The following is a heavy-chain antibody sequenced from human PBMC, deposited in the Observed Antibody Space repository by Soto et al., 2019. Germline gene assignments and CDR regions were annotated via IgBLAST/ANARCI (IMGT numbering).Heavy chain of an antibody. V-gene: IGHV1-69*13. CDR3: ARGNYDILPGYHYYGMDV. CDR1: GYTFITYF. CDR2: IIPIFGTA. J-gene: IGHJ6*02. D-gene: IGHD3-9*01. Sequence: VASVKVSCKASGYTFITYFMHWVRQAPGQGLEWMGVIIPIFGTANYAQKFQGRVTITADESTSTAYMELSSLRSGDTAVYYCARGNYDILPGYHYYGMDVWGQGTTVTVSS.